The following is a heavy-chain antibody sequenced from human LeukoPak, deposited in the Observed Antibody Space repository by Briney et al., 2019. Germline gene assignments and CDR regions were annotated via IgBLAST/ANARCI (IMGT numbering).Heavy chain of an antibody. CDR3: AKQYSSSWYRGDWFDP. D-gene: IGHD6-13*01. V-gene: IGHV3-23*01. CDR1: GFRFSSYA. Sequence: GGSLRLSCAASGFRFSSYAMSWVRQAPGKGLEWVSAISGSGGSTYYADSVKGRFTISRDNSKNTLYLQMNSLRAEDTAVYYCAKQYSSSWYRGDWFDPWGQGTLVTVSS. J-gene: IGHJ5*02. CDR2: ISGSGGST.